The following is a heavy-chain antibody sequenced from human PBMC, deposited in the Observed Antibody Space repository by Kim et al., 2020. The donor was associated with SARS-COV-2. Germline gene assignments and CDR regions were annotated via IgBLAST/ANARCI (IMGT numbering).Heavy chain of an antibody. CDR1: GFTFSSYE. CDR2: ISSSGSTI. J-gene: IGHJ3*02. Sequence: GGSLRLSCAASGFTFSSYEMNWVRQAPGKGLEWVSYISSSGSTIYYADSVKGRFTISRDNAKNSLYLQMNSLRAEDTAVYYCASEYYDSSGDADAFDIWGQGTMVTVSS. V-gene: IGHV3-48*03. D-gene: IGHD3-22*01. CDR3: ASEYYDSSGDADAFDI.